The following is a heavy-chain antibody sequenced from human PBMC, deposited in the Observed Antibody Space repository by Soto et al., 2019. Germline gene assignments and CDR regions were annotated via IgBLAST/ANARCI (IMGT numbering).Heavy chain of an antibody. Sequence: GASVKVSCKASGYTFTSYAMHWVRQAPGQRLEWMGWINAGNGNTKYSQKFQGRVTITRDTSASTAYMELSSLRSEDTAVYYCARGGWFGELFTWFDPRGQRTSVTVSS. CDR1: GYTFTSYA. CDR3: ARGGWFGELFTWFDP. CDR2: INAGNGNT. J-gene: IGHJ5*02. D-gene: IGHD3-10*01. V-gene: IGHV1-3*01.